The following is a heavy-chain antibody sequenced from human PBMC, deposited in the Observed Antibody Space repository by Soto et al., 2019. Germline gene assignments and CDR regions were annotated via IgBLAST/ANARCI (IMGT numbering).Heavy chain of an antibody. CDR2: IWYDGSNK. CDR1: GFTFSSYG. V-gene: IGHV3-33*01. Sequence: GGSLRLSCAASGFTFSSYGMHWVRQAPGKGLEWVAVIWYDGSNKYYADSVKGRFTISRDNSKNTLYLQMNSLRAEDTAVYYCARDINYYGSGSYYNVFDYWGQGTLVTVSS. CDR3: ARDINYYGSGSYYNVFDY. D-gene: IGHD3-10*01. J-gene: IGHJ4*02.